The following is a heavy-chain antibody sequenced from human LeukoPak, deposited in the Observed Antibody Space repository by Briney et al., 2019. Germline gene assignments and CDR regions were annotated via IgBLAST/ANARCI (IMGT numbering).Heavy chain of an antibody. CDR3: ARLASAWNFDY. CDR2: FSSGDSDS. J-gene: IGHJ4*02. D-gene: IGHD6-19*01. CDR1: GYSFTSYW. V-gene: IGHV5-51*01. Sequence: GESLKISCKGSGYSFTSYWIGWVRQMPGKDLEWMGIFSSGDSDSRYSPSFQGQVTISADKSISTVYLQWSSLKASDTAMYYCARLASAWNFDYWGQGTLVTVSS.